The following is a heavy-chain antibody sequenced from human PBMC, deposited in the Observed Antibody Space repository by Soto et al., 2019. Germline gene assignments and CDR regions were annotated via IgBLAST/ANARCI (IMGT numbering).Heavy chain of an antibody. CDR2: INPNSGGT. CDR1: GGTFSSYA. J-gene: IGHJ6*02. Sequence: ASVKVSCKASGGTFSSYAISWVRQAPGQGLEWMGWINPNSGGTNYAQKFQGWVTMTRDTSISTAYMELSRLRSDDTAVYYCAREVVPIYCSGGSCYFGMDVWGQGTTVTVSS. V-gene: IGHV1-2*04. CDR3: AREVVPIYCSGGSCYFGMDV. D-gene: IGHD2-15*01.